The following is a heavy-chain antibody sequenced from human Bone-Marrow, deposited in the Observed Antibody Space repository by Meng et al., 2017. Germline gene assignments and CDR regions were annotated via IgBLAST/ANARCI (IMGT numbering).Heavy chain of an antibody. J-gene: IGHJ4*02. V-gene: IGHV3-23*01. CDR3: ATFRSLDY. Sequence: GGSLRLSCAVSGFTFSSYAMSWVRQAPGKGLEWVSATSGSGGSTYYADSVKGRFTISRDNSKNTLYLQMNSLTAEDTAVYYCATFRSLDYWGQGTLVTVSS. CDR1: GFTFSSYA. CDR2: TSGSGGST. D-gene: IGHD2/OR15-2a*01.